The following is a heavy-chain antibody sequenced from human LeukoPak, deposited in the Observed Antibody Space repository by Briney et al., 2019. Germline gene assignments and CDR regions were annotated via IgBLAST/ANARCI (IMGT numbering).Heavy chain of an antibody. Sequence: GGSLRLSCAASGFTFTTYTMNWVRHAPGRGLEWVSYIRRSGSSIFYAHSVKGRFTVSRDNAKNSLYLQMNSLRAEDTALYYCARDSGNGGSIDYWGQGTLVTVSS. J-gene: IGHJ4*02. V-gene: IGHV3-48*01. D-gene: IGHD2-15*01. CDR2: IRRSGSSI. CDR1: GFTFTTYT. CDR3: ARDSGNGGSIDY.